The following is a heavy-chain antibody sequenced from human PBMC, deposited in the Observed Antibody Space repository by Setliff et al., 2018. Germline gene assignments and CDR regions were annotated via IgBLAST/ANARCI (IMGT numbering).Heavy chain of an antibody. D-gene: IGHD3-22*01. J-gene: IGHJ4*02. CDR1: GYSISSGHY. CDR3: AGGRSGYSENYYFDY. V-gene: IGHV4-38-2*02. CDR2: ISHSGST. Sequence: SETLSLTCTVSGYSISSGHYWGWIRQPPGKGLEWIGSISHSGSTYYNPSPRSRVTISLDTSKNQFSPKLTSVTAADTAVYYCAGGRSGYSENYYFDYWGQGTLVTVSS.